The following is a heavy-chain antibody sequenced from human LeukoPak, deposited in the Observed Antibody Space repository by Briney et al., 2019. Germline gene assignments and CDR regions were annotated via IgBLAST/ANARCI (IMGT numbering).Heavy chain of an antibody. D-gene: IGHD6-19*01. V-gene: IGHV1-69*01. CDR3: ARDRPYTGGWRGFDY. J-gene: IGHJ4*02. Sequence: ASVKVSVKASGGTFSRYAISWVRQAPGQGLEWMGGIIPMFGIANYAQKFQGRVTITADESTSTAYMELSSLRSEDTAAYYCARDRPYTGGWRGFDYWGQGTLVTVSS. CDR2: IIPMFGIA. CDR1: GGTFSRYA.